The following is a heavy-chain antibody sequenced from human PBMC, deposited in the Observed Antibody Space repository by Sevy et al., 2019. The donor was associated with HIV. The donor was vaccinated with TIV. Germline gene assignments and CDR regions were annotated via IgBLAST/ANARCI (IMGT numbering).Heavy chain of an antibody. D-gene: IGHD1-26*01. V-gene: IGHV4-59*13. CDR3: AREGFQWELRGAFDY. Sequence: SDTLSLTCTVSGGSISSYYWSWIRQPPGKGLEWIGYIYYSGSTNYNPSLKSRVTISVDTSKNQFSLKLSSVTAADTAVYYCAREGFQWELRGAFDYWGQGTLVTVSS. J-gene: IGHJ4*02. CDR2: IYYSGST. CDR1: GGSISSYY.